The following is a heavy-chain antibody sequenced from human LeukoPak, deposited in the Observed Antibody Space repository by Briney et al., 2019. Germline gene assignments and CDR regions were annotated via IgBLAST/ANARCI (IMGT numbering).Heavy chain of an antibody. CDR3: ARAYSSSWYWNWFDP. J-gene: IGHJ5*02. CDR1: GYSISSGYY. Sequence: SSETLSLTCTVSGYSISSGYYWGWIRQPPGKGLEWIGNIYPTGSTYYNPSLKSRVTISVDTSKNQFSLKVSSVSAADTAVYYCARAYSSSWYWNWFDPWGQGTLVTVSS. V-gene: IGHV4-38-2*02. CDR2: IYPTGST. D-gene: IGHD6-13*01.